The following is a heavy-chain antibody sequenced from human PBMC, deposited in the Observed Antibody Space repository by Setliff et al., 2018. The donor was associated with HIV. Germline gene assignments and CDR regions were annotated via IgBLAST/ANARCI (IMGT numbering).Heavy chain of an antibody. CDR3: ARGGINPRVAPYYFFYMDV. V-gene: IGHV4-39*01. CDR1: GGSFSSSTYS. CDR2: IHSSGTT. Sequence: SETLSLTCTVSGGSFSSSTYSWGWIRQPPGMGLEWIGSIHSSGTTYYNPSLKSRVAISVDTSRSQFSLKLRSVTAADTAVYYCARGGINPRVAPYYFFYMDVWGKGTTVTAP. D-gene: IGHD3-3*01. J-gene: IGHJ6*03.